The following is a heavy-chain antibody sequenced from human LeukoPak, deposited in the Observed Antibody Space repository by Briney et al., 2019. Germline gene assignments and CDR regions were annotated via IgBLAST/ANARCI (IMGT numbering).Heavy chain of an antibody. Sequence: SETLSLPCTVSGGSICSFYGIWIRQPPGKGLEWIGYIYYSGSTNYNPSLKSRVTISVDTSKNQFSLKLSSVTAADTAVYYCASWIQLPLGYFAYWGQGTLVTVSS. CDR3: ASWIQLPLGYFAY. CDR1: GGSICSFY. CDR2: IYYSGST. V-gene: IGHV4-59*01. D-gene: IGHD5-18*01. J-gene: IGHJ4*02.